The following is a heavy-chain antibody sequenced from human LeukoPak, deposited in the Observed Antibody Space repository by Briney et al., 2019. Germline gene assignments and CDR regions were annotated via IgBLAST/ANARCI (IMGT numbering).Heavy chain of an antibody. Sequence: ASVKVSCKASGYTFTGYDLHWVRQAPGQGREYMGWINPNNGDSKNTQTFQGRVTMTRDTSISTVYMELTRLRSDDTAVYYCARDRVSGGNDYWGQGTLVTVSS. J-gene: IGHJ4*02. D-gene: IGHD3-10*01. CDR3: ARDRVSGGNDY. V-gene: IGHV1-2*02. CDR1: GYTFTGYD. CDR2: INPNNGDS.